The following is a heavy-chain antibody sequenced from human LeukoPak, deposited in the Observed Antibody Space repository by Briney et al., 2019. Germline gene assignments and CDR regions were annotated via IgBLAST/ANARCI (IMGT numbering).Heavy chain of an antibody. V-gene: IGHV4-34*01. CDR2: INHSGST. CDR3: ARGIRAARQVDWFDP. J-gene: IGHJ5*02. Sequence: SETLSLTCAVYGGSFSGYYWSWIRQPPGKGLEWIGEINHSGSTNYNPSLKSRVTISVDTSMNQFSLKLSSVTAADTAVYYCARGIRAARQVDWFDPWGQGTLVTVSS. CDR1: GGSFSGYY. D-gene: IGHD6-6*01.